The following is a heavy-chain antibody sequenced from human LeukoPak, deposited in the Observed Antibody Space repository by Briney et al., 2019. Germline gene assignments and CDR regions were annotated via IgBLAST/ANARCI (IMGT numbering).Heavy chain of an antibody. J-gene: IGHJ4*02. D-gene: IGHD3-9*01. V-gene: IGHV3-30*18. CDR3: AKGRYFDWLSPFDY. Sequence: PGGSLRLSCAASGFTFSSYGMHWVRQAPGKGLEWVAVISYDGSNKYYADSVKGRFTISRDNSKNTLYLQMNSLRAEDTAVYYCAKGRYFDWLSPFDYWGQGTLVTVSS. CDR1: GFTFSSYG. CDR2: ISYDGSNK.